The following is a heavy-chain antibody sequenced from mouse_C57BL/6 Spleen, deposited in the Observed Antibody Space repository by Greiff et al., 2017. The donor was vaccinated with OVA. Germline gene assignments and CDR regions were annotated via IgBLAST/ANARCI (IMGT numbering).Heavy chain of an antibody. V-gene: IGHV1-64*01. Sequence: VQLQQPGAELVKPGASVKLSCKASGYTFTSYWMHWVKQRPGQGLEWIGMIHPNSGSTNYNEKFKSKATLTVDKSSSTAYLQLRSLTSEDSAVYYCARGDGSSYVRYAYWGQGTLVTVSA. CDR3: ARGDGSSYVRYAY. CDR1: GYTFTSYW. D-gene: IGHD1-1*01. CDR2: IHPNSGST. J-gene: IGHJ3*01.